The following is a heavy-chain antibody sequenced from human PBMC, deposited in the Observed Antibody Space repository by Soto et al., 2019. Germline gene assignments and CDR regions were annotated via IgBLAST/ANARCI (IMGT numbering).Heavy chain of an antibody. V-gene: IGHV3-33*01. D-gene: IGHD2-8*02. CDR1: GFTFNTYG. Sequence: SLRLSCAASGFTFNTYGMHWVRQAPGRGLEWVAVIWYDGSIKYYADSVKGRFTISRDNSKNMLYLQMNSLRAEDTAVYYCARIDCTGNNCRPYAYYEMDVWGQGTTVTVSS. CDR3: ARIDCTGNNCRPYAYYEMDV. J-gene: IGHJ6*02. CDR2: IWYDGSIK.